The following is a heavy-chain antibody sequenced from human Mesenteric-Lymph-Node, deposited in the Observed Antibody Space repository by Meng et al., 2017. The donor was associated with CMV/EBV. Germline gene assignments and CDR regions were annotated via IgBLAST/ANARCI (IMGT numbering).Heavy chain of an antibody. V-gene: IGHV4-31*02. J-gene: IGHJ4*02. CDR3: ATSLYCTDGVCYNPFDY. CDR2: LSYSGST. CDR1: SISSAGYY. Sequence: SISSAGYYWGWLRQHPGKGLEWIGSLSYSGSTFYNPSLKSRLTISLDTSKNQFSLKLNSVTAADTAVYYCATSLYCTDGVCYNPFDYWGQGTQVTVSS. D-gene: IGHD2-8*01.